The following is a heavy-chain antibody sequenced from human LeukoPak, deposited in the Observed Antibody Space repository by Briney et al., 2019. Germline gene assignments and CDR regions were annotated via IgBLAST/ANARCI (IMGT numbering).Heavy chain of an antibody. CDR2: INQDGSEK. D-gene: IGHD2-2*01. V-gene: IGHV3-7*01. CDR3: ARGVVVAPRSAFDI. J-gene: IGHJ3*02. CDR1: GFTFSSYW. Sequence: GGSLRLSCAASGFTFSSYWITWVRQAPGKGLEWVANINQDGSEKCYVDSVKGRFTISRDNAKISLSLQMNSLRVEDTAVYYCARGVVVAPRSAFDIWGQGTMVTVSS.